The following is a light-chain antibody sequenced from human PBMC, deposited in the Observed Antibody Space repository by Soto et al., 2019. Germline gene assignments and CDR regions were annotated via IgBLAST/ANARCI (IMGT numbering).Light chain of an antibody. Sequence: DIQMTQSPSTLSASVGDGVTITCRASQSISSWLAWYQQKPGKAPKVLIYDASSLESGVPSRFSGSGSGTEFTLTISSLQPDDFATYYCQQYNSYPYTFGQGTKLEIK. J-gene: IGKJ2*01. CDR3: QQYNSYPYT. V-gene: IGKV1-5*01. CDR1: QSISSW. CDR2: DAS.